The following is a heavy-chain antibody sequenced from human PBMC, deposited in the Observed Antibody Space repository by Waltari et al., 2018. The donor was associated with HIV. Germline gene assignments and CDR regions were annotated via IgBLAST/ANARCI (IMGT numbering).Heavy chain of an antibody. CDR2: ISYSGST. CDR3: ARAGYSSAWYYFDY. D-gene: IGHD6-19*01. V-gene: IGHV4-59*01. CDR1: GGAISSYY. Sequence: QVQLQESGPGLVKSSETLSLTCTVSGGAISSYYWSWIRQPPGKGLEWIGYISYSGSTNYNPSLKSRVTISVDTSKNQFSLKLSSVTAADTAVYYCARAGYSSAWYYFDYWGQGTLVTVSS. J-gene: IGHJ4*02.